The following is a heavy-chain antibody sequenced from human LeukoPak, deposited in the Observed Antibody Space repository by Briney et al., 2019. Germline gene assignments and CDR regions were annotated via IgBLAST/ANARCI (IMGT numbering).Heavy chain of an antibody. CDR1: GGSISSSSYY. V-gene: IGHV4-39*01. J-gene: IGHJ1*01. D-gene: IGHD6-19*01. Sequence: SETLSLTCTVSGGSISSSSYYWGWIRQPPGKGLEWIGSIYYSGSTYYNPSLKSRVTISVDTSKNQFSLKLSSVTAADTAVYYCAKIAVAGTNEYFQHWGQGTLVTVSS. CDR2: IYYSGST. CDR3: AKIAVAGTNEYFQH.